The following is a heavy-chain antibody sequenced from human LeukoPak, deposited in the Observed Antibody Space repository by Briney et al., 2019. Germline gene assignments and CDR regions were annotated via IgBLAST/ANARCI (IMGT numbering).Heavy chain of an antibody. CDR1: GFTFSSYA. Sequence: GGSLRLSCAASGFTFSSYAMSWVRQAPGKGLEWVSAISGSGGSTYYADSVKGRFTISRDNSKNTLYLQMNSLRAEDTAVYYCAKWDIVVVVAAYEYYFDYWGQGTLVTVSS. D-gene: IGHD2-15*01. V-gene: IGHV3-23*01. CDR3: AKWDIVVVVAAYEYYFDY. J-gene: IGHJ4*02. CDR2: ISGSGGST.